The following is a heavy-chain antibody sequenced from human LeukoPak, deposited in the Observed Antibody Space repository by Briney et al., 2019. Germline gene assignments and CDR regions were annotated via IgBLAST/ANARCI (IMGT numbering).Heavy chain of an antibody. D-gene: IGHD3/OR15-3a*01. J-gene: IGHJ4*02. CDR2: TYYSGAT. Sequence: SETLSLTCTVSGGPISSTSNYWGWIRQPPGRGLEWIGSTYYSGATHYNPSLQSRVTMSVDTSKNQFSLNLNSVTAADTAVYYCARLSNSPYERTGYYFDYWGQGTPVTVSS. V-gene: IGHV4-39*01. CDR3: ARLSNSPYERTGYYFDY. CDR1: GGPISSTSNY.